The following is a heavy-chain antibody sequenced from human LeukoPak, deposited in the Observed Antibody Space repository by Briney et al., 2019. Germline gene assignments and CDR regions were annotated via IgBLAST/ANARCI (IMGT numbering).Heavy chain of an antibody. D-gene: IGHD3-3*01. Sequence: PSETLSLTCTVSGGSISSSSYYWGWIRQPPGKGLEWIGSIYYSGSTYYNPSLKSRVTISVDTSQNQFSLKLSSVTAADTAVYYCARTGLRFLEWLLTNWFDPWGQGTLVTVSS. J-gene: IGHJ5*02. CDR2: IYYSGST. CDR3: ARTGLRFLEWLLTNWFDP. V-gene: IGHV4-39*01. CDR1: GGSISSSSYY.